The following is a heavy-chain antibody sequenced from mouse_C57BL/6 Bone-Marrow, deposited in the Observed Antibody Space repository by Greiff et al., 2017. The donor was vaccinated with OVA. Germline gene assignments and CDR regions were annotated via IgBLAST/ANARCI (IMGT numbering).Heavy chain of an antibody. J-gene: IGHJ4*01. V-gene: IGHV1-64*01. D-gene: IGHD2-1*01. CDR3: ARRIYDGRRRAAMDY. CDR1: GYTFTSYW. CDR2: IHPNSGST. Sequence: QVQLQQPGAELVKPGASVKLSCKASGYTFTSYWMHWVKQRPGQGLEWIGMIHPNSGSTNYNEKFKSKATLTVDKSSSTAYMQLSSLTSEDSAVYYCARRIYDGRRRAAMDYWGQGTSVTVSS.